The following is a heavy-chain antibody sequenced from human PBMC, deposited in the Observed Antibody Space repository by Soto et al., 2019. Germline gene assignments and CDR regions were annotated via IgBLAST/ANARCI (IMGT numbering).Heavy chain of an antibody. CDR3: AKYPPPEFDP. Sequence: NPSETLSLTCSVSGASIGSGDDYWTWIRQSPWKGLEWIGYISDSGSTFYNPSLRSRLTIALDTSKNHFSLKLNSVTAADTAVYYCAKYPPPEFDPWGQGXPVTVYS. V-gene: IGHV4-30-4*08. CDR2: ISDSGST. J-gene: IGHJ5*02. D-gene: IGHD2-2*02. CDR1: GASIGSGDDY.